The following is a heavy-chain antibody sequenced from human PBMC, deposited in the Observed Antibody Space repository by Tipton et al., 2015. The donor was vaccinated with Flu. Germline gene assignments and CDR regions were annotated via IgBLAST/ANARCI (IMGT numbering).Heavy chain of an antibody. CDR2: INQDGSQS. J-gene: IGHJ4*02. V-gene: IGHV3-7*01. CDR3: VRAIAAAGSR. D-gene: IGHD6-13*01. CDR1: GFTLSSYW. Sequence: SLRLSCVASGFTLSSYWVAWVRQAPGKGLEWVANINQDGSQSYYLDSVEGRFIISRDNAKNSAFLQMNSLRVEDTAVYYCVRAIAAAGSRWGQGTLVTVSS.